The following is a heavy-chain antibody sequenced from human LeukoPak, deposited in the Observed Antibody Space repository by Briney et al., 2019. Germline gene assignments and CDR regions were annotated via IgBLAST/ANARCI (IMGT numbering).Heavy chain of an antibody. CDR1: GFTFSSYS. CDR3: ARGPSGYSYGTYFDY. CDR2: ISSRSSYI. V-gene: IGHV3-21*01. J-gene: IGHJ4*02. D-gene: IGHD5-18*01. Sequence: PGGSLRLSCAASGFTFSSYSMNWVRQAPGKGLEWVSSISSRSSYIYYADSVKGRFTISRDNAKNSLYLQMNSLRAEDTAVYYCARGPSGYSYGTYFDYWGQGTLVTVSS.